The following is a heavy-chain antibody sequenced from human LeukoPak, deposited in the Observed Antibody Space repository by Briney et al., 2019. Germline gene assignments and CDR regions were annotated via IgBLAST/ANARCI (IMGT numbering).Heavy chain of an antibody. CDR3: ARGVLYGSGSYPFDY. D-gene: IGHD3-10*01. J-gene: IGHJ4*02. V-gene: IGHV4-61*08. CDR2: IYYSGST. CDR1: GGSISSGDYY. Sequence: SQTLSLTCTVSGGSISSGDYYWSWIRQPPGKGLEWIGYIYYSGSTNYNPSLKSRVTISVDTSKNQFSLKLSSVTAADTAVYYCARGVLYGSGSYPFDYWGQGTLVTVSS.